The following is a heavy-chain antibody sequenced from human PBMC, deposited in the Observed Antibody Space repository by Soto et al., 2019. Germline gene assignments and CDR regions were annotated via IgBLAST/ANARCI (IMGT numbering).Heavy chain of an antibody. V-gene: IGHV4-31*03. CDR1: GGSISSGDYY. D-gene: IGHD3-22*01. Sequence: QVKLQESGPGLVKPSQTLSLTCTVSGGSISSGDYYWSWIRHHPGKGLVWIGCIYSSGSTYYNSSLWSGVTISADTSKKQFSLRLSSVSAADTAVYYCVRDYDYDTSRNDAFYIWGQGTMVTVSS. J-gene: IGHJ3*02. CDR3: VRDYDYDTSRNDAFYI. CDR2: IYSSGST.